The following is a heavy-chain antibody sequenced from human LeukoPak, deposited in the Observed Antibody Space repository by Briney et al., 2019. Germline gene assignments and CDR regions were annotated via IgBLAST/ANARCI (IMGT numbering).Heavy chain of an antibody. CDR2: TNPNSGGT. V-gene: IGHV1-2*02. CDR1: GYTLTGYC. Sequence: ASVKLSCMASGYTLTGYCMHWVRQPAVQGLEWMGWTNPNSGGTNHAQKLPGRVTMTRDTSISTAYMELSRLRSDDTAVYYCARRQLGYCSSTSCYVGGLDYWGQGTLVTVSS. J-gene: IGHJ4*02. D-gene: IGHD2-2*01. CDR3: ARRQLGYCSSTSCYVGGLDY.